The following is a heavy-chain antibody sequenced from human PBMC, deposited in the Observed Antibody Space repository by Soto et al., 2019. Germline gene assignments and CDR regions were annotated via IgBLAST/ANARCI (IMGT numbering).Heavy chain of an antibody. Sequence: EVQLVESGGGLVQPGGSLRLSCVASGFTFSSYWMHWVRQAPGKGLVWVARINTAGGYTNYMDSVKGRFTISRDNAKNTLYLQMNSLRAEDTAVYYCTRDSYYGNIYYGMDVWGQGTTVTVSS. D-gene: IGHD3-10*01. CDR1: GFTFSSYW. J-gene: IGHJ6*02. CDR3: TRDSYYGNIYYGMDV. V-gene: IGHV3-74*01. CDR2: INTAGGYT.